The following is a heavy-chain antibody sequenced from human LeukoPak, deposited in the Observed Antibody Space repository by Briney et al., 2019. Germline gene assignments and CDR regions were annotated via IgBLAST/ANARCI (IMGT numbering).Heavy chain of an antibody. V-gene: IGHV4-30-4*07. J-gene: IGHJ4*02. D-gene: IGHD4/OR15-4a*01. CDR2: IYYSGST. Sequence: PSQTLSLTCAVSGGSISSGGYSWSWIRQPPGKGLEWIGYIYYSGSTYYNPSLKSRVTISVDTSKNQFSLKLSSVTAADTAVYYCARGANYGPRNFDYWGQGTLVTVSS. CDR3: ARGANYGPRNFDY. CDR1: GGSISSGGYS.